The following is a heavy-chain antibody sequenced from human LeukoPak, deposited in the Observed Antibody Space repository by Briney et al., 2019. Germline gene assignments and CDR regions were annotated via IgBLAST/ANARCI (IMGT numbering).Heavy chain of an antibody. D-gene: IGHD7-27*01. Sequence: GGSLRLSCAASGFTFSSYAMSWVRQAPGKGLEWVSAISGSGGSTYYADSVKGRFTISRDNSKNTLYLQMNSLRAEDTAVYYCANGRRRSNWGFLYFDYWGQGTLVTVSS. V-gene: IGHV3-23*01. J-gene: IGHJ4*02. CDR2: ISGSGGST. CDR1: GFTFSSYA. CDR3: ANGRRRSNWGFLYFDY.